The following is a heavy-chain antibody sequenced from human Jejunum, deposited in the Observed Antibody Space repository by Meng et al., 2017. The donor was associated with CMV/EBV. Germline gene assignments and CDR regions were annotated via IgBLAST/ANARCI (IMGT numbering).Heavy chain of an antibody. CDR2: IIPIFGTA. V-gene: IGHV1-69*05. J-gene: IGHJ6*02. Sequence: YAISWVRQAPGQGLEWMGGIIPIFGTANYAQKFQGRVTITTDESTSTAYMELSSLRSEDTAVYYCARAVNIVVVPAAISYYYGMDVWGQGTTVTVS. CDR1: YA. CDR3: ARAVNIVVVPAAISYYYGMDV. D-gene: IGHD2-2*01.